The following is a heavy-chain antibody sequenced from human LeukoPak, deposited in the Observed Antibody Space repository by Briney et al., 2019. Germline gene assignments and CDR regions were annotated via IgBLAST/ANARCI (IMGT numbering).Heavy chain of an antibody. CDR1: GFTFDDHA. V-gene: IGHV3-9*01. Sequence: GRSLRLSCAASGFTFDDHAMHWVRQAPGKGLEWVSGISWNSGSIGYADSVKGRFTISRDNAKNSLYLQMNSLRAEDTALYYCARDRSGSYFGYWGQGTLVTVSS. J-gene: IGHJ4*02. CDR2: ISWNSGSI. D-gene: IGHD1-26*01. CDR3: ARDRSGSYFGY.